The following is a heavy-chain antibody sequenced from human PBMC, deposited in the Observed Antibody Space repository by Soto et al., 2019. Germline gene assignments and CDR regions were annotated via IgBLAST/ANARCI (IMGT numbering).Heavy chain of an antibody. Sequence: PGGSLRLSCAASGFTFSSYAMSWVRQAPGKGLEWVSAISGSGGSTYYADSVKGRFTISRDNSKNTLYLQMNSLRAEDTAVYYCAKGQRYCSSTSCSNGFDPWGQGTLVTVSS. V-gene: IGHV3-23*01. D-gene: IGHD2-2*01. CDR1: GFTFSSYA. CDR2: ISGSGGST. CDR3: AKGQRYCSSTSCSNGFDP. J-gene: IGHJ5*02.